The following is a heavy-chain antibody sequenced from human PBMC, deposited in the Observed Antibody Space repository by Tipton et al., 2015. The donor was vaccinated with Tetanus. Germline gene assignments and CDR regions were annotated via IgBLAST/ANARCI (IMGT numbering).Heavy chain of an antibody. Sequence: SLRLSCAASGFTFSTFDMHWVRQVTGKGLEWVSAIDSAGDTYYPDSVKGRFTISSDNANNFLYLQMTSLRPEDTAFYYCARNYDSSGSWGQGTLVTVAS. J-gene: IGHJ5*02. CDR2: IDSAGDT. D-gene: IGHD3-22*01. CDR3: ARNYDSSGS. V-gene: IGHV3-13*01. CDR1: GFTFSTFD.